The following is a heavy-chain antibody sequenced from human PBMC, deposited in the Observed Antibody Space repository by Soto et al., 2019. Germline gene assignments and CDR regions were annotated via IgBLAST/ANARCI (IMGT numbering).Heavy chain of an antibody. V-gene: IGHV3-23*01. CDR2: IYGSASKT. CDR1: GFTFSLYT. J-gene: IGHJ6*03. Sequence: PGGSLRLSCAASGFTFSLYTMSWVRQAPGKGLEWVSGIYGSASKTFYADSVKGRFTISRDQSRNTLYLQMNSLRAEDTAVYYCATFHTRGSTTVFWSYYYYMDVWGKGTTVTVSS. CDR3: ATFHTRGSTTVFWSYYYYMDV. D-gene: IGHD4-17*01.